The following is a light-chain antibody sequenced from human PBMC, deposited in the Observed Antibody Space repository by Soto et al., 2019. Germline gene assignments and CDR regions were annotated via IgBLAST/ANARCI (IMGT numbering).Light chain of an antibody. V-gene: IGKV3-20*01. CDR2: GAS. Sequence: GLSQSLGAVSLSPGERATLSCRASQSVSNNYLAWYQQKPGQAPRLLIYGASNRATGIPDRFSGRGSGTDFTLTISGLEPEDFAVYYCQHFGNSLWTFGQGAK. CDR1: QSVSNNY. CDR3: QHFGNSLWT. J-gene: IGKJ1*01.